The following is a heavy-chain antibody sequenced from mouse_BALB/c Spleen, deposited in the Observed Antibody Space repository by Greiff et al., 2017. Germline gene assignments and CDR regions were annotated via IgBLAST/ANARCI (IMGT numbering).Heavy chain of an antibody. D-gene: IGHD2-10*02. V-gene: IGHV14-3*02. J-gene: IGHJ4*01. Sequence: VQLKESGAELVKPGASVKLSCTASGFNIKDTYMHWVKQRPEQGLEWIGRIDPANGNTKYDPKFQGKATITADTSSNTAYLQLSSLTSEDTAVYYCARRYGTFYAMDYWGQGTSVTVSS. CDR3: ARRYGTFYAMDY. CDR1: GFNIKDTY. CDR2: IDPANGNT.